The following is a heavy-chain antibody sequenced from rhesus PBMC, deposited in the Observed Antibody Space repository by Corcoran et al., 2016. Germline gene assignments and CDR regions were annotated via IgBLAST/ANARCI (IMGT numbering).Heavy chain of an antibody. CDR1: GASLSSSW. Sequence: QVQLQESGPGLVMPSETLSLTCAVSGASLSSSWWRWIRQPPGQGLEWIGESNGNRGSTYYNPSLESLVTISRDTSKTQFSLKLSAVTAAETAGYYCARDVGWVQFLIWGQGVLVTVSS. V-gene: IGHV4-80*01. CDR3: ARDVGWVQFLI. D-gene: IGHD5-24*01. J-gene: IGHJ4*01. CDR2: SNGNRGST.